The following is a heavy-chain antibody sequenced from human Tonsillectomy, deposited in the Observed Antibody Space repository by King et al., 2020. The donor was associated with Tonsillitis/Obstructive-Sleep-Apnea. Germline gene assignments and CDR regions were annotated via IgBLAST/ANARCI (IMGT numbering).Heavy chain of an antibody. D-gene: IGHD2-2*01. Sequence: QLQESGPGLVKPSETLSLTCTVSGGSISSYYWSWIRQPPGKGLEWIGYIYYSGSTNYNPSLKSRVTISVDTSKNQFSLKLSSVTAADTAVYYCARYCSRTSCYEEGTTNWFDPWGQGTLVTVSS. CDR1: GGSISSYY. V-gene: IGHV4-59*08. J-gene: IGHJ5*02. CDR3: ARYCSRTSCYEEGTTNWFDP. CDR2: IYYSGST.